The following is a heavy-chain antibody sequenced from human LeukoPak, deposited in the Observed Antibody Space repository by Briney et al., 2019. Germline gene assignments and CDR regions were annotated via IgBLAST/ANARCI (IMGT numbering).Heavy chain of an antibody. J-gene: IGHJ3*02. V-gene: IGHV3-21*01. D-gene: IGHD3-22*01. CDR1: GFTFSIYS. Sequence: GGSLRLSCVASGFTFSIYSMNWVRQAPGKGLEWVSFISSSSSYIYYADSVKGRFTISRDNAKNSLYLQMNSLRAEDTAVYYCAREGYYYDSSGYSALAFDIWGQGTMVTVS. CDR3: AREGYYYDSSGYSALAFDI. CDR2: ISSSSSYI.